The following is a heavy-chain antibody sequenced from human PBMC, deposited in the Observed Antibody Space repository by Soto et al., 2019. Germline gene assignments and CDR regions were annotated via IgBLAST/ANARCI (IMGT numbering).Heavy chain of an antibody. CDR2: ISGSGGST. J-gene: IGHJ4*02. D-gene: IGHD3-10*01. V-gene: IGHV3-23*01. CDR1: GFTFSSYA. Sequence: EVPLLESGGGLVQPGGSLRLSCAASGFTFSSYAMSWVRQAPGKGLEWVSAISGSGGSTYYADSVKGRFTISRDNSKNTLYLQMNSLRAEDTAVYYCATARGRELPFDYWGQGTLVTVSS. CDR3: ATARGRELPFDY.